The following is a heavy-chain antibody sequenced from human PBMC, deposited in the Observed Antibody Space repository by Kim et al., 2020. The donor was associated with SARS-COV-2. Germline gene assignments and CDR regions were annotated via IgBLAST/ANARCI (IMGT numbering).Heavy chain of an antibody. CDR1: GGSITSSGDY. Sequence: SETLSLTCTVSGGSITSSGDYWGWIRQPPGKGLEWVGSFHYSGSTYYSPSLKSRLTISIDTSKNQFSLRLSSVTAADTAVYYCSRRSGLLRGTMGQFDYWGQGTLVTVSS. D-gene: IGHD3-10*01. CDR3: SRRSGLLRGTMGQFDY. CDR2: FHYSGST. J-gene: IGHJ4*02. V-gene: IGHV4-39*01.